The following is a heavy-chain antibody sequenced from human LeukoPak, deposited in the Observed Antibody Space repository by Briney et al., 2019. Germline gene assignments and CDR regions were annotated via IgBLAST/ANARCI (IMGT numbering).Heavy chain of an antibody. CDR3: ARDYADYVGYFFFDY. J-gene: IGHJ4*02. V-gene: IGHV3-23*01. CDR2: ISGGGETT. D-gene: IGHD4-17*01. Sequence: PGGSLRLSCVASGFTFNNYAMNWVRQAPGKGLEWVSSISGGGETTYYADSAKGRFTISRDNSQNTLYLQMDSLRAEDTAVYYSARDYADYVGYFFFDYWGQGTLVTVSS. CDR1: GFTFNNYA.